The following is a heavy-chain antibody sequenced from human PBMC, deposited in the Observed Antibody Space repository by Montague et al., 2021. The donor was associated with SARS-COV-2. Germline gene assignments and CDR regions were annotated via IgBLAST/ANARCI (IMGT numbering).Heavy chain of an antibody. D-gene: IGHD4-17*01. Sequence: SETLSLTCTVSGGSISSSSYYWGWIRQPPGKGLEWIGSIYYSGSTYYNPSLKSRVTISVDTSKNQFSLKLSSVTAADTAVYYCAHDYGDYRSYYYYGMDVWGQGTTVTVSS. CDR2: IYYSGST. CDR3: AHDYGDYRSYYYYGMDV. J-gene: IGHJ6*02. CDR1: GGSISSSSYY. V-gene: IGHV4-39*01.